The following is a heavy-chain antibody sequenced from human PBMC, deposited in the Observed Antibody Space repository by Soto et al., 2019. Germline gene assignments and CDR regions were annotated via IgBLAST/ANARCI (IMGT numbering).Heavy chain of an antibody. Sequence: QLQLQESGPGLVRPSETLSLTCTVSGGSISSSIYYWGWIRQPPGKGLEWIGTIYYSGSTSYNPSLKSRVTISVDTSKNQFSLRLSSVTAADTAVYYCARHVSGGWFPLWWFDYWGQGTLVTVSS. V-gene: IGHV4-39*01. D-gene: IGHD2-8*02. CDR3: ARHVSGGWFPLWWFDY. J-gene: IGHJ4*02. CDR2: IYYSGST. CDR1: GGSISSSIYY.